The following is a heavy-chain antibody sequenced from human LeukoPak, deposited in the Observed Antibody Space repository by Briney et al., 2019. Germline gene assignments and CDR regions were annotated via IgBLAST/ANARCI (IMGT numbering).Heavy chain of an antibody. CDR1: GYTFTSYG. CDR3: ARMGYCSSTSCYIDTY. V-gene: IGHV1-18*01. Sequence: GASVKVSCKASGYTFTSYGISWVRQAPGQGLEWMGWISAYNGNTNYAQKLQGRVTMTTDTSTSTAYMELRSLRSDDTAVYYCARMGYCSSTSCYIDTYWGQGNLVTVSS. D-gene: IGHD2-2*02. J-gene: IGHJ4*02. CDR2: ISAYNGNT.